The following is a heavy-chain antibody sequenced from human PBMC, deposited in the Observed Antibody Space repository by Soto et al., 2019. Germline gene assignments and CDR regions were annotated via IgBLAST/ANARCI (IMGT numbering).Heavy chain of an antibody. V-gene: IGHV3-23*01. D-gene: IGHD3-22*01. CDR1: GFTFSSYA. Sequence: EVQLLESGGGLVQPGGSLRLSCAASGFTFSSYAMSWVRQAPGKGLEWVSAISVSGGSTYYADSVKGRFTISIDNSKNTLYLQMNSLRAEDTAVYYCANRYYVDFDYWGQGTLVTVSS. CDR3: ANRYYVDFDY. J-gene: IGHJ4*02. CDR2: ISVSGGST.